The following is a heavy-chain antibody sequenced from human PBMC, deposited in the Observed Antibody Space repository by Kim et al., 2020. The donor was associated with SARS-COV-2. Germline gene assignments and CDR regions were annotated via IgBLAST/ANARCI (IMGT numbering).Heavy chain of an antibody. V-gene: IGHV3-21*01. J-gene: IGHJ6*02. CDR2: ISSSSSYI. CDR1: GFTFSSYS. Sequence: GGSLRLSCAASGFTFSSYSMNWVRQAPGKGLEWVSSISSSSSYIYYADSVKGRFTISRDNAKNSLYLQMNSLRAEDTAVYYCTRAEGITIFGVVIATEGWYYYGMAGWGQGTTVTVSS. D-gene: IGHD3-3*01. CDR3: TRAEGITIFGVVIATEGWYYYGMAG.